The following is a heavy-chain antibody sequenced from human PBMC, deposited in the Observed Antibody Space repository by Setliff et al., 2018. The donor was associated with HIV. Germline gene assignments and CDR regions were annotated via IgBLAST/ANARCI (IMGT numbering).Heavy chain of an antibody. CDR2: INPSDGST. Sequence: ASVKVSCKASGYTFTSYYLHWVRQAPGQGLEWMGIINPSDGSTSYAQKFQGRFTMTRDTSTSTVYMELSSLRSEDTALYYCARVFYSRGSGYYKGLDYWGQGTLVTVSS. V-gene: IGHV1-46*01. CDR1: GYTFTSYY. D-gene: IGHD3-3*01. J-gene: IGHJ4*02. CDR3: ARVFYSRGSGYYKGLDY.